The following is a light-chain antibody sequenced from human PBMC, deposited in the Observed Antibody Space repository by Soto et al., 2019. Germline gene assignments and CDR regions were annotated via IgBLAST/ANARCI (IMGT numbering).Light chain of an antibody. CDR3: QQYNDWPRT. CDR1: QSVRSN. Sequence: EIVMTQSQATLSVSPGERATLSCRASQSVRSNLAWYQQKLGQAPRLLIYGASTRATGIPARFSGSGSGTDFTLTISSLQSEDFAIFYCQQYNDWPRTFGQGTKL. J-gene: IGKJ2*01. CDR2: GAS. V-gene: IGKV3-15*01.